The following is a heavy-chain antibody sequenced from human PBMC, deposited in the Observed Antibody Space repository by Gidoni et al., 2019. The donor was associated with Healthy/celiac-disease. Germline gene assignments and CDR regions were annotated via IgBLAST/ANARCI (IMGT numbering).Heavy chain of an antibody. D-gene: IGHD2-21*01. V-gene: IGHV3-15*01. Sequence: EVQLVESGGGLVKPGGSLRLSCAASGFTFSNAWMSWVRQAPGKGLEWVGRIKSKTDGGTTDYAAPVKGRFTISRDDSKNTLYLQMNSLKTEDTAVYYCTTGRAYCGGDCYSYWGQGTLVTVSS. CDR3: TTGRAYCGGDCYSY. J-gene: IGHJ4*02. CDR1: GFTFSNAW. CDR2: IKSKTDGGTT.